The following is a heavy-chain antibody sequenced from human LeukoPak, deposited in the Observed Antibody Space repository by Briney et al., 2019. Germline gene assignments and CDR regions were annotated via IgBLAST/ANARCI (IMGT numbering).Heavy chain of an antibody. CDR3: ARDPTYYDFWSGYFGSYFDY. CDR2: IIPIFGTA. CDR1: GATFSSYA. Sequence: SVKVSCKASGATFSSYAISWVRQAPGHGLEWMGGIIPIFGTANYAQKFQGRVTITADESTSTAYMELSSLRSEDTAVYYCARDPTYYDFWSGYFGSYFDYWGQGTLVTVSS. V-gene: IGHV1-69*13. D-gene: IGHD3-3*01. J-gene: IGHJ4*02.